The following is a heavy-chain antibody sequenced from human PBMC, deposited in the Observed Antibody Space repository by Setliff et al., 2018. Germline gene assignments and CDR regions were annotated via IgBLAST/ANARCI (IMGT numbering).Heavy chain of an antibody. CDR3: ARGTKTMVINYWYFDV. D-gene: IGHD4-17*01. V-gene: IGHV4-34*01. J-gene: IGHJ2*01. CDR2: IHHSGST. CDR1: GGSFSGYY. Sequence: TSETLSLTCAVYGGSFSGYYWGWIRQSPGEGLEWIAEIHHSGSTNFHPSLKSRVAISVDPSKNQFYLNLRSVTAADTAVYFCARGTKTMVINYWYFDVWGRGTPVTVSS.